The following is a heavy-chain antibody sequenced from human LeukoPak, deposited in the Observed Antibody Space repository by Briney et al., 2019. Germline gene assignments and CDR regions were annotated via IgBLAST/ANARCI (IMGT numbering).Heavy chain of an antibody. Sequence: PGGSLRLSCAASGFTFSSYAMSWVRQAPGKGLEWVSAISGSGGSTYYADSVKGRFTISRDNSKNSLYLQMNSLRAEDTAVYYCARAAYYYDSSGYSPFEYWGQGPLVPVSS. CDR2: ISGSGGST. J-gene: IGHJ4*02. V-gene: IGHV3-23*01. D-gene: IGHD3-22*01. CDR1: GFTFSSYA. CDR3: ARAAYYYDSSGYSPFEY.